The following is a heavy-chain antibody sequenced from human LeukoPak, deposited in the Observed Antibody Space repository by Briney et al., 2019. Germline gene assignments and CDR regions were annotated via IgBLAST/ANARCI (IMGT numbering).Heavy chain of an antibody. Sequence: PGGSLRLSCAASGLPFRNYAMTWVRQAPGKGLEWVSSIRGDVGGGGTSYADSVKGRFTVYRDNFKNTLYLQMNSLRAGDTAVYYCANDPNGDYVGAFDSWGQGTLVTVTS. D-gene: IGHD4-17*01. V-gene: IGHV3-23*01. CDR1: GLPFRNYA. J-gene: IGHJ3*01. CDR3: ANDPNGDYVGAFDS. CDR2: IRGDVGGGGT.